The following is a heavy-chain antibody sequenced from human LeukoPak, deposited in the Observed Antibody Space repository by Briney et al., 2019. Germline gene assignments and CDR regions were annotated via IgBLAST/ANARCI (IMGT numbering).Heavy chain of an antibody. CDR3: AKSNSSGCLLY. V-gene: IGHV3-9*01. J-gene: IGHJ4*02. Sequence: GRSLRLSCAASGFTFDDYAMHWVPQAPGKGLEWVSGISWNSGSIGYADSVKGRFTISRDNAKNSLYLQMNSLRAEDTALYYCAKSNSSGCLLYWGQGTLVTVSS. CDR1: GFTFDDYA. D-gene: IGHD6-19*01. CDR2: ISWNSGSI.